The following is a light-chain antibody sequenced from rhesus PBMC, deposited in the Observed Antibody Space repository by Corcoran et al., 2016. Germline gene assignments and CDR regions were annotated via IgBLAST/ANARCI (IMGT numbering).Light chain of an antibody. Sequence: EIVMTQSPATLSLSPGETATLSCRASESVGSYLAWYQQKPGQAPKLLVHSAYFRATGIPDRFSGSGSRTEFTLTISSLEPEDVGVYHCQQYNDFLSFGQGTKVEIK. V-gene: IGKV3-40*03. CDR2: SAY. CDR3: QQYNDFLS. CDR1: ESVGSY. J-gene: IGKJ2*01.